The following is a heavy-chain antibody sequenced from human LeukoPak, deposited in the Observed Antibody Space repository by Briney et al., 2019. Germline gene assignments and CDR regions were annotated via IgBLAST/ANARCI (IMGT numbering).Heavy chain of an antibody. CDR1: GGTFSSYA. J-gene: IGHJ6*03. D-gene: IGHD6-19*01. CDR2: IIPIFGTA. V-gene: IGHV1-69*13. CDR3: ARTSSGWNGFHYYSYMDV. Sequence: GASVKVSYKASGGTFSSYAISWVRHAPGQGLEWMGGIIPIFGTANYAQKFQGRVTITADESTSTAYMELRSLRSDDTAVYYCARTSSGWNGFHYYSYMDVWGKGTTVTVSS.